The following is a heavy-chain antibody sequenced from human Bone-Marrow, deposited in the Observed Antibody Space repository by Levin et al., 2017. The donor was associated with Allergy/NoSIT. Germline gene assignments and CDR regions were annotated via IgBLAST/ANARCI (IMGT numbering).Heavy chain of an antibody. CDR3: AREDASGSFVDY. Sequence: SQTLSLTCSVSGDSISSTSYYWGWIRQPPGKGLEWIGTIFYSGNTYYNPSLKSRVTLSVDTSKNQFSLKLASVTAADTAVYYCAREDASGSFVDYWGQGTLVIVSS. CDR2: IFYSGNT. J-gene: IGHJ4*02. D-gene: IGHD3-10*01. CDR1: GDSISSTSYY. V-gene: IGHV4-39*07.